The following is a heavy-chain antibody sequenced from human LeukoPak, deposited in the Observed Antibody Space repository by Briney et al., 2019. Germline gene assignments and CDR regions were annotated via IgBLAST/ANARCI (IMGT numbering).Heavy chain of an antibody. D-gene: IGHD1-26*01. V-gene: IGHV3-30*03. Sequence: GRSLRLSCAASGFTFSSSGMHWVRQAPGKGLDWVTLISYDGSNKYYADSVKGRFTISRDNSKNTLYLQMNSLRAEDTAVYHCARDSGRYYDFDYWGQGTLVTVSS. CDR3: ARDSGRYYDFDY. CDR1: GFTFSSSG. J-gene: IGHJ4*02. CDR2: ISYDGSNK.